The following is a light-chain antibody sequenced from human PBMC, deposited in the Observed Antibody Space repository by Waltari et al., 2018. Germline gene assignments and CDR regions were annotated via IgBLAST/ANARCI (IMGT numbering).Light chain of an antibody. CDR3: QQRNIWPLT. CDR1: QSVSNS. CDR2: DTS. V-gene: IGKV3-11*01. Sequence: EVVLTQSPATLSLSPGEGATLSCRASQSVSNSLAWYQQKPGQPPRLLIYDTSNRASGIPARFSASGSGTDFTLSITSLEPEDCAVYYCQQRNIWPLTFGGGTKVEIK. J-gene: IGKJ4*01.